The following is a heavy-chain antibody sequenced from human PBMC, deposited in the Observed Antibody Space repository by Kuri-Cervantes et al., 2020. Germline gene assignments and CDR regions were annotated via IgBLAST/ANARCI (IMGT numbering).Heavy chain of an antibody. CDR1: GFTFGDCA. CDR2: IRSKAYGGTT. CDR3: ARDSGYVGFDY. V-gene: IGHV3-49*04. J-gene: IGHJ4*02. D-gene: IGHD5-12*01. Sequence: GESLKISCTASGFTFGDCAMSWVRQAPGKGLEWVGFIRSKAYGGTTAYAASVKGRFTISRDDSKSIAYLQMNSLKTEDTAVYYCARDSGYVGFDYWGQGTLVTVSS.